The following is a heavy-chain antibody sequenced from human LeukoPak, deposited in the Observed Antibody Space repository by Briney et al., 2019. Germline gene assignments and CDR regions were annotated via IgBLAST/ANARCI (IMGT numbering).Heavy chain of an antibody. V-gene: IGHV3-7*01. J-gene: IGHJ4*02. CDR3: ARDGWGYGSGMLFDY. CDR1: GFTFSNYW. Sequence: GGSLRLSCAASGFTFSNYWMNWVRQAPGKGLEWVANINQDGSEKFYVDSVKGRFTTSRDNAKNSLYVQMNSLRAEDTAVYYCARDGWGYGSGMLFDYWGQGILVTVSS. D-gene: IGHD3-10*01. CDR2: INQDGSEK.